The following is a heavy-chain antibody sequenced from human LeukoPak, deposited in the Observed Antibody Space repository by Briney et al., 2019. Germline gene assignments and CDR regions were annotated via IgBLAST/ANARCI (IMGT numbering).Heavy chain of an antibody. Sequence: SETLSLTCTVSGGSISSSSYYWGWIRQPPGKGLEWIGSIYYSGSTYYNPSLKSRVTISVDTSKNQFSLKLSSVTAADTAVYYCARAMIVVVTLDAFDIWAKGQWSPSLQ. CDR2: IYYSGST. D-gene: IGHD3-22*01. J-gene: IGHJ3*02. CDR3: ARAMIVVVTLDAFDI. V-gene: IGHV4-39*07. CDR1: GGSISSSSYY.